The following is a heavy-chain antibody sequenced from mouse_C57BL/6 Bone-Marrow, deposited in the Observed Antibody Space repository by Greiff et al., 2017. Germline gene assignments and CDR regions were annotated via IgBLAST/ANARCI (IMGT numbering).Heavy chain of an antibody. J-gene: IGHJ4*01. CDR1: GYTFPGYW. V-gene: IGHV1-9*01. CDR2: ILPGSGST. D-gene: IGHD1-1*01. CDR3: ARRFYYGSSYYAMDY. Sequence: VQLQQSGAELMKPGASVKLSCKATGYTFPGYWIEWVKQRPGHGLEWIGEILPGSGSTNYNEKFKGKATFTADTSSNTAYMQLSSLTTEDSAIYYCARRFYYGSSYYAMDYWGQGTADTVSS.